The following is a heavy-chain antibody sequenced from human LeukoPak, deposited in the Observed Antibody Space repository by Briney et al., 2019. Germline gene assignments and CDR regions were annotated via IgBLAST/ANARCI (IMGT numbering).Heavy chain of an antibody. CDR2: INHSGST. J-gene: IGHJ6*04. D-gene: IGHD3-10*01. CDR3: ARERRRYYGSGSYYPLGGMDV. CDR1: GGSFSGYY. Sequence: SETLSLTCAVYGGSFSGYYWSWIRQPPGKGLEWIEEINHSGSTNYNPSLKSRVTISVDTSKNQFSLKLSSVTAADTAVYYCARERRRYYGSGSYYPLGGMDVWGKGTTVTVSS. V-gene: IGHV4-34*01.